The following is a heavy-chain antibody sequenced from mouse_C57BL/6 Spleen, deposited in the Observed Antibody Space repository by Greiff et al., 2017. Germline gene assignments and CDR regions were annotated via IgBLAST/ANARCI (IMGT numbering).Heavy chain of an antibody. CDR3: ARVAYYSNYEAMDY. V-gene: IGHV1-64*01. J-gene: IGHJ4*01. CDR2: IHPNSGST. Sequence: QVQLQQPGAELVKPGASVKLSCKASGYTFTSYWMHWVKQRPGQGLEWIGMIHPNSGSTNYNEKFKSKATLTVDKSSSTAYMQLSSLTSEDSAVYYCARVAYYSNYEAMDYWGQGTSVTVSS. D-gene: IGHD2-5*01. CDR1: GYTFTSYW.